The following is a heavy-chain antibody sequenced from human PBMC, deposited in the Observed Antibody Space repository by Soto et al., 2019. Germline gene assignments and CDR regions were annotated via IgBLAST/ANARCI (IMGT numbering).Heavy chain of an antibody. CDR3: AKDPRYCSGGSCYSYDAFDI. J-gene: IGHJ3*02. CDR1: GFTFSSYA. CDR2: ISGSGGST. Sequence: GGSLRLSCAASGFTFSSYAMSWVRQAPGKGLEWVSAISGSGGSTYYADSVKGRFTISRDNSKNTLYLQMNSLRAEDTAVYYCAKDPRYCSGGSCYSYDAFDIWGQGTMVTVSS. D-gene: IGHD2-15*01. V-gene: IGHV3-23*01.